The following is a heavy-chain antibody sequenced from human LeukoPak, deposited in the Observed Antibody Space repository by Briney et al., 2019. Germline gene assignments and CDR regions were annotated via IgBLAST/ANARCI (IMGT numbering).Heavy chain of an antibody. Sequence: SETLSLTCTVSGGSISSYYWSWIRQPAGKGLEWIGRIYTSGSTNYNPSLKSRVTMSVDTSKNQFSLKLSSVTAADTAVYYCARAGIAVASDAFDIWGQGTMVTVSS. CDR2: IYTSGST. J-gene: IGHJ3*02. D-gene: IGHD6-19*01. V-gene: IGHV4-4*07. CDR3: ARAGIAVASDAFDI. CDR1: GGSISSYY.